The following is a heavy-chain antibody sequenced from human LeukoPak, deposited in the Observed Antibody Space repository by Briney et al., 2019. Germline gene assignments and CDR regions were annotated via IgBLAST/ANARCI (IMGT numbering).Heavy chain of an antibody. CDR3: AKEYCSNSVCHSLDY. D-gene: IGHD2-8*01. CDR1: GFTFSSSG. CDR2: ISYDGSNK. Sequence: GRSLRLSCAASGFTFSSSGMHWVRQAPGKGLEWVAVISYDGSNKYYADSVKGRFTFSRDNSKNTLYLQMNNLRAEDTAVYYCAKEYCSNSVCHSLDYWGQGTLVTVSS. J-gene: IGHJ4*02. V-gene: IGHV3-30*18.